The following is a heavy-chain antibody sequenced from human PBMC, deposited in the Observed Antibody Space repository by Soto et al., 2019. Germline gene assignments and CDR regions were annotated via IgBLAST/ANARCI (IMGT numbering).Heavy chain of an antibody. V-gene: IGHV1-69*13. CDR2: IIPIFGTA. D-gene: IGHD2-2*01. J-gene: IGHJ5*02. Sequence: VKVSCKASGGTFSSYAISWVRQAPGQGLEWMGGIIPIFGTANYAQKFQGRVTITADESTSTAYMELSSLRSEDTAVYYCAREPRGVVVVPAAMGWFDPWGQGTLVTVSS. CDR3: AREPRGVVVVPAAMGWFDP. CDR1: GGTFSSYA.